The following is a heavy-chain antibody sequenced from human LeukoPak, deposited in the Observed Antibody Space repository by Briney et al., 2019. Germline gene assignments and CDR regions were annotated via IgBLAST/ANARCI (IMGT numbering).Heavy chain of an antibody. D-gene: IGHD1-14*01. CDR1: GYTFTSYD. CDR2: MNPNSGNT. CDR3: ARKGLLSRNYYYYMDV. Sequence: ASVKVSCKASGYTFTSYDINWVRQATGQGPEWMGWMNPNSGNTGYAQKFQGRDTLTRNTSTSTAYMELSSLRSEDTAVYYCARKGLLSRNYYYYMDVWGKGTTVTVSS. V-gene: IGHV1-8*01. J-gene: IGHJ6*03.